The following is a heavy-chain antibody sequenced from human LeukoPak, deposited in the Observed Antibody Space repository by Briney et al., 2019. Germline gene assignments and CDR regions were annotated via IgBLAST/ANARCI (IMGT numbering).Heavy chain of an antibody. V-gene: IGHV3-66*01. J-gene: IGHJ6*02. CDR3: ARAQLQYYGMDV. CDR1: GFTVSSNY. Sequence: GGSLRLSCAASGFTVSSNYMSWVRQAPGKGLEWVSVIYSGGSTYYADSVKGRFTISRDNSKNTLYLQMNSLRAEDTAVYYCARAQLQYYGMDVWGQGTTVTVSS. D-gene: IGHD1-7*01. CDR2: IYSGGST.